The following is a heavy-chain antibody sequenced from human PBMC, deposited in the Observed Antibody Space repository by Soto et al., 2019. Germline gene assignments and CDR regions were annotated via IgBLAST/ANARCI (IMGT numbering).Heavy chain of an antibody. CDR1: GFTVSSNY. V-gene: IGHV3-53*01. CDR2: IYSGGST. Sequence: GGSLRLSCAASGFTVSSNYMSWVRQAPGKGLEWVSVIYSGGSTYYADSVKGGFTISRDNSKNTLYLQMNSLRAEDTAVYYCARDNPQLDAFDIWGQGTMVTVSS. CDR3: ARDNPQLDAFDI. D-gene: IGHD6-13*01. J-gene: IGHJ3*02.